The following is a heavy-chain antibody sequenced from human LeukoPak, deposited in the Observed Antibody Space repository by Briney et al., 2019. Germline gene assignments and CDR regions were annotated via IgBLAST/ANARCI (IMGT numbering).Heavy chain of an antibody. Sequence: ASVKVSCKASGYTFTSYYMHWVRQAPGQGLEWMGIINPSGGSTSYAQKFQGRVTMTRDTSTSTVYMELSSLRSDDTAVYYCARDNLRGGGYSYGYASYYYYMDVWGKGTTVTVSS. CDR1: GYTFTSYY. J-gene: IGHJ6*03. CDR2: INPSGGST. V-gene: IGHV1-46*01. CDR3: ARDNLRGGGYSYGYASYYYYMDV. D-gene: IGHD5-18*01.